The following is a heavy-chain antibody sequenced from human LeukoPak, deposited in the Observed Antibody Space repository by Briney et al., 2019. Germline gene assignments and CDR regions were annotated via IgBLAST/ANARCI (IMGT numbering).Heavy chain of an antibody. CDR3: ARGGSYGYVDY. D-gene: IGHD5-18*01. V-gene: IGHV4-28*03. CDR1: GYSLSSSNW. J-gene: IGHJ4*02. Sequence: SETLSLTCAVSGYSLSSSNWWGWIRHPPGKGLEGIGYIYYSGSTYYNSSLKSRVTMSVDTSKNQFSLKLSSVTAVDTAVYYCARGGSYGYVDYWGQGTLVTVSS. CDR2: IYYSGST.